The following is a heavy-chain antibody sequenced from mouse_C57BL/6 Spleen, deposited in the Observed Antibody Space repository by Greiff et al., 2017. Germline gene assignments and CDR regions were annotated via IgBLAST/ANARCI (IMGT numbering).Heavy chain of an antibody. D-gene: IGHD3-2*02. CDR2: IFPGSGST. V-gene: IGHV1-75*01. J-gene: IGHJ3*01. CDR3: AREQLRRSPSWFAY. Sequence: QVQLQQSGPELVKPGASVKISCKASGYTFTDYYINWVKQRPGQGLEWIGWIFPGSGSTYYNEKFKGKATLTVDKSSSTAYMLLSSLTSEDSAVYFCAREQLRRSPSWFAYWGQGTLVTVSA. CDR1: GYTFTDYY.